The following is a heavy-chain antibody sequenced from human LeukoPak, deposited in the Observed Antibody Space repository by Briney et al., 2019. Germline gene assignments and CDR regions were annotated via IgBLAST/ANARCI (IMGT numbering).Heavy chain of an antibody. CDR2: ISAYNGNT. CDR1: GYTFTSYG. CDR3: ARDRDEGITMIVVVITRREPSPRADLNSRNWFDP. J-gene: IGHJ5*02. V-gene: IGHV1-18*01. Sequence: ASVKVSCKASGYTFTSYGISWVRQAPGQGLEWMGWISAYNGNTNYAQKLQGRVTMTTDTSTSTAYMELRSLRSDDTAVYHCARDRDEGITMIVVVITRREPSPRADLNSRNWFDPWGQGTLVTVSS. D-gene: IGHD3-22*01.